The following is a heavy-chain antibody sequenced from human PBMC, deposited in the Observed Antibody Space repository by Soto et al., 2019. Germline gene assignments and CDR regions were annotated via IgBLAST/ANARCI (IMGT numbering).Heavy chain of an antibody. J-gene: IGHJ6*02. V-gene: IGHV3-11*01. CDR3: ARVSWREKYGMDV. Sequence: GGSLRLSCAASGFTFSDSYMSWIRQAPGKGLEWISYITFSGNTVYYADSLKGRFTISRDNAKNSLYLQMNRLRAEDTAVYYCARVSWREKYGMDVWGQGTTVTVSS. CDR2: ITFSGNTV. CDR1: GFTFSDSY.